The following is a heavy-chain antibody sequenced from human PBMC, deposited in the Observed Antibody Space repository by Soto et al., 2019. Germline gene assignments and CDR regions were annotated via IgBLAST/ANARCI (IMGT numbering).Heavy chain of an antibody. J-gene: IGHJ4*02. CDR3: ARHRFNYYDDTVYYYFDY. D-gene: IGHD3-22*01. CDR1: GYSFTSYG. V-gene: IGHV1-18*04. CDR2: ISGHNGNT. Sequence: VASLQVSCQTSGYSFTSYGISWVRQAPVQVPEWMGWISGHNGNTNHPQSLQGRVTMTTDTSRNTAYMELRSLRSDDTAVYYCARHRFNYYDDTVYYYFDYWGQGTLVTVSS.